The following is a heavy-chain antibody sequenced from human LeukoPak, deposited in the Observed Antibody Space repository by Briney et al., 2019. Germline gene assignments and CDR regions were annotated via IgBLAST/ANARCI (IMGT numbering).Heavy chain of an antibody. CDR3: ARDGGY. CDR1: GFIFRSYS. Sequence: GGSLGLSCAASGFIFRSYSMNWVRQAPGKGLECVSSISSSSSYIYDADSVKGRFTITRDNAKNSLYLQKNSLRAEDTAVYYCARDGGYWGQGTLVTVSS. D-gene: IGHD3-16*01. V-gene: IGHV3-21*01. CDR2: ISSSSSYI. J-gene: IGHJ4*02.